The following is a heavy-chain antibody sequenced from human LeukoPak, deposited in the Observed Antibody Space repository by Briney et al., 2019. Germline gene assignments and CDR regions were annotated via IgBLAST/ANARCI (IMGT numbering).Heavy chain of an antibody. Sequence: SETLSLTCTVSGGSICSYYWSWIRQPPGKGLEWIGYIYYSGSTNYNPSLKSRVTISVDTSKNQFSLKLSSVTAADTAVYYCARDGYYYDSSGYYYYYYGMDVWGQGTTVTVSS. V-gene: IGHV4-59*01. CDR3: ARDGYYYDSSGYYYYYYGMDV. CDR2: IYYSGST. CDR1: GGSICSYY. D-gene: IGHD3-22*01. J-gene: IGHJ6*02.